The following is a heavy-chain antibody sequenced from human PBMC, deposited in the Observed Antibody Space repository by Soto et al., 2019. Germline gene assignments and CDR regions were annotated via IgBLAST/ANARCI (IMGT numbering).Heavy chain of an antibody. Sequence: EVQLVESGGGLVQPGRSLRLSCAASGFTFDDYAMHWVRQAPGKGLEWVSGISWNSGSIGYADSVKGRFTISRDNAKNSLYLQMNSLRAADTALYYCAKDKATVTSGHYYYYMDVWGKGTTVTVSS. CDR1: GFTFDDYA. CDR2: ISWNSGSI. D-gene: IGHD4-17*01. V-gene: IGHV3-9*01. CDR3: AKDKATVTSGHYYYYMDV. J-gene: IGHJ6*03.